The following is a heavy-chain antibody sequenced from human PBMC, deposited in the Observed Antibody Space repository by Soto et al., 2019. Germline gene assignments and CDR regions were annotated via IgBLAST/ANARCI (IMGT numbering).Heavy chain of an antibody. CDR2: MNPNSGNT. V-gene: IGHV1-8*02. CDR3: AREGEVRGVIPTPFDP. J-gene: IGHJ5*02. Sequence: ASVKVSCKASGYTFTSYDINWVRQATGQGLEWMGWMNPNSGNTSYAQKFQGRVAMTRDTSTSTVYMELSSLRSEDTAVYYCAREGEVRGVIPTPFDPWGQGTLVTVSS. CDR1: GYTFTSYD. D-gene: IGHD3-10*01.